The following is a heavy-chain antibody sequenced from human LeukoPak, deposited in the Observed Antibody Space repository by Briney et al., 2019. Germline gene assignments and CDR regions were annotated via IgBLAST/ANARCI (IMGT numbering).Heavy chain of an antibody. CDR2: IYQSETA. CDR3: ARVEILEGAFDY. Sequence: PSETLSLTCTVSGYSISSGYFWGWMRQPPGKGLEWIGSIYQSETAHYNPSLKSRVTISVDTSKNQFSLKLRSVMAADTAVYYCARVEILEGAFDYWGQGTLVTVSS. J-gene: IGHJ4*02. CDR1: GYSISSGYF. D-gene: IGHD5-24*01. V-gene: IGHV4-38-2*02.